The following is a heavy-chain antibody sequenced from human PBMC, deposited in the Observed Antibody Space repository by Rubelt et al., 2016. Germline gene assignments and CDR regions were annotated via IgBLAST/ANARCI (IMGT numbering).Heavy chain of an antibody. CDR3: ARGIVVVTASPFGY. CDR2: ISYDGSNK. CDR1: GFTFSSYG. D-gene: IGHD2-21*02. V-gene: IGHV3-30*19. Sequence: AASGFTFSSYGMHWVRQVPGKGLEWVAVISYDGSNKYYADSVKGRFTISRDNAKNTLYLQMNSRRAEDTAVYYCARGIVVVTASPFGYWGQGTLVTVSS. J-gene: IGHJ4*02.